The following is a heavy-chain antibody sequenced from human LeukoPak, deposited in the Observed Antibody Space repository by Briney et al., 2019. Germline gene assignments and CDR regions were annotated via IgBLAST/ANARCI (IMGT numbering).Heavy chain of an antibody. V-gene: IGHV1-24*01. D-gene: IGHD3-22*01. J-gene: IGHJ4*02. CDR3: ATAYYYDSSGHTAKPLFDY. Sequence: ASVKVSCKVSGYTLTELSMHWVRQAPGKGLGWMGGFDPEDGETIYAQKFQGRVTMTEDTSTDTAYMELSSLRSEDTAVYYCATAYYYDSSGHTAKPLFDYWGQGTLVTVSS. CDR1: GYTLTELS. CDR2: FDPEDGET.